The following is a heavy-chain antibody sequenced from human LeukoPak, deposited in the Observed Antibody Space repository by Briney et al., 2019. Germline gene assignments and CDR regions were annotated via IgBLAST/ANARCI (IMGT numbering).Heavy chain of an antibody. CDR3: AREESEGATSNWFDP. CDR2: IYHSGST. D-gene: IGHD1-26*01. CDR1: GGSISSGGYY. Sequence: PSETLSLTCTVSGGSISSGGYYWSWIRQPPGKGLEWIGYIYHSGSTYYNPSLKSRVTISVDTSKNQFSLKLSSVTAADTAVYYCAREESEGATSNWFDPWGQGTLVTVSS. J-gene: IGHJ5*02. V-gene: IGHV4-30-2*01.